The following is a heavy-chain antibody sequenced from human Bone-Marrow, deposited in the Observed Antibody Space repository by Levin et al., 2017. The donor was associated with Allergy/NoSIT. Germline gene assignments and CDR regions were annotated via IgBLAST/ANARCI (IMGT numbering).Heavy chain of an antibody. Sequence: GSLRLSCTVSGGSVSSGTYYWSWIRQPPGKGLEWIGYISYSGSTDYNPSLKSRVTISVDTSKNQFSLRLSSVTAADTAVYYCARDQEQHLVRSGCGWFDPWGQGTLVTVSS. CDR1: GGSVSSGTYY. D-gene: IGHD6-13*01. CDR3: ARDQEQHLVRSGCGWFDP. J-gene: IGHJ5*02. CDR2: ISYSGST. V-gene: IGHV4-61*01.